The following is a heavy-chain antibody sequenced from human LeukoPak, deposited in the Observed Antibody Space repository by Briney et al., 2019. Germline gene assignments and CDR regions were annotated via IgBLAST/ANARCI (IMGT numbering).Heavy chain of an antibody. CDR3: AREGYYGSGSPPSLYFDY. Sequence: SLRLSXXXSGXXFSNYAMHWVRQAPGKGLEWVAVTSSDLNVKLYADSVKGRFTISRDNSRSTLYLQMNSLRPEDTAIYYCAREGYYGSGSPPSLYFDYWGQGTLVTVSS. D-gene: IGHD3-10*01. CDR1: GXXFSNYA. J-gene: IGHJ4*02. V-gene: IGHV3-30-3*01. CDR2: TSSDLNVK.